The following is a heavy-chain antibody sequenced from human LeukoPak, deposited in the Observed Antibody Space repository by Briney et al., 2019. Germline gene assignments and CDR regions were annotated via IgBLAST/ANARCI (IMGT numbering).Heavy chain of an antibody. D-gene: IGHD3-16*01. V-gene: IGHV3-7*01. CDR2: IKQDGSEK. CDR3: ARVRWGGLYYFDY. CDR1: GFTFSSYW. Sequence: GGSLRLSCAASGFTFSSYWMSWVRQAPGKGLEWVANIKQDGSEKYYVDSVKGRFTTSRDNAKNSLYLQMNSLRAEDTAVYYCARVRWGGLYYFDYWGQGTLVTVSS. J-gene: IGHJ4*02.